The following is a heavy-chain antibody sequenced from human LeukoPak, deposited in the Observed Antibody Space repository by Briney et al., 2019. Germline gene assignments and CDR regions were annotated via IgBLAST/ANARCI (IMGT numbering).Heavy chain of an antibody. D-gene: IGHD1-7*01. CDR2: IIPIFGTA. CDR3: ARVSTGTTGWFDP. J-gene: IGHJ5*02. V-gene: IGHV1-69*05. CDR1: GGTFISYA. Sequence: ASVKVSCKASGGTFISYAISWVRQAPGQGLEWMGGIIPIFGTANYAQKFQGRVTITTDESTSTAYMELSSLRSEDTAVYYCARVSTGTTGWFDPWGQGTLVTVSS.